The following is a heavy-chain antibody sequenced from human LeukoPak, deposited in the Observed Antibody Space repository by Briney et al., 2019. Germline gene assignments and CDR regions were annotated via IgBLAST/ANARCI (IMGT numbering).Heavy chain of an antibody. CDR3: ARLLTGSRDY. Sequence: GASLEISCQGSGYHFATYWIGWVRQLPGKDLEWMGIIYPGDSDTRYSPSFQGQVTISADKSISTAYLLWSSLKASDTAMYYCARLLTGSRDYWGQGTLVTVSS. D-gene: IGHD1-26*01. J-gene: IGHJ4*02. V-gene: IGHV5-51*01. CDR1: GYHFATYW. CDR2: IYPGDSDT.